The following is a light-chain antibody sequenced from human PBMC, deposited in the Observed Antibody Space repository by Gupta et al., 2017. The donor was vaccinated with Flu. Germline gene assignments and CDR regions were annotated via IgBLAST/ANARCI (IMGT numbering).Light chain of an antibody. V-gene: IGLV3-21*02. J-gene: IGLJ3*02. CDR3: QVWDKNGDHPSWV. CDR2: ENN. Sequence: TAKITCGGNSIESKSAHWYRQRPGRAPVLVVFENNDRPSGVPERVSGSNSGITATLTISRVEAGDEADYYCQVWDKNGDHPSWVFGGGTRLTVL. CDR1: SIESKS.